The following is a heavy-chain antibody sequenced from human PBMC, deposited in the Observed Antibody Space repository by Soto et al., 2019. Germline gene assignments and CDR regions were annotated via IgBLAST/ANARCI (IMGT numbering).Heavy chain of an antibody. Sequence: PGESLKISCKVSGYSFSRYWIGWVRQMPGKGLEWMGIIYPGDSDTRYSPSFQGQVTISADKSISTAYLQWSSLKASDTAMYYCARLGPRGHDAFAIRGQGTMVTVSS. CDR1: GYSFSRYW. V-gene: IGHV5-51*01. CDR3: ARLGPRGHDAFAI. J-gene: IGHJ3*02. CDR2: IYPGDSDT.